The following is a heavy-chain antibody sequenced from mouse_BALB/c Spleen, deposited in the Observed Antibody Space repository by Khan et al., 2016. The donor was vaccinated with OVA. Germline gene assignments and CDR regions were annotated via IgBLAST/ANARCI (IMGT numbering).Heavy chain of an antibody. CDR2: INPCSGYI. J-gene: IGHJ4*01. D-gene: IGHD1-2*01. CDR3: ASQRLRVDY. CDR1: GYSFTTYT. Sequence: QVQLQQSAAELARPGASVKMSCKASGYSFTTYTIHWVKQRPGQGLEWIGNINPCSGYIEYNQKFKDQTTLTSDKSSCTSYMQLSSLTSEYTAVYYCASQRLRVDYWGQGTSGTVSS. V-gene: IGHV1-4*02.